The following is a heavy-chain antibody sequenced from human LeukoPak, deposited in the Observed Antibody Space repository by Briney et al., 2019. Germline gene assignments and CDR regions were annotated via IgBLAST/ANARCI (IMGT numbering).Heavy chain of an antibody. D-gene: IGHD3-10*01. CDR3: AVNMVRGVIITFDY. CDR2: IIPIFGTA. CDR1: GGTVSSYA. V-gene: IGHV1-69*01. J-gene: IGHJ4*02. Sequence: ASVKVSCKASGGTVSSYAISWVRQAPGQGLEWMGGIIPIFGTANYAQKFQGRVTITADESTSTAYMELSSLRSEDTAVYYCAVNMVRGVIITFDYWGQGTLVTVSS.